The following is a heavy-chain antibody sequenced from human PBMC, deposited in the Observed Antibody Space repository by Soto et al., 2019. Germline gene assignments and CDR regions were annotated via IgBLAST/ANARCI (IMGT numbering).Heavy chain of an antibody. V-gene: IGHV4-31*01. CDR2: IYYSWST. D-gene: IGHD5-12*01. CDR3: VRDRRADGGYEVHWLHP. J-gene: IGHJ5*02. CDR1: DFSIRDGRYY. Sequence: PSETLSLTCPVTDFSIRDGRYYWIWVREQPGQGLENIGYIYYSWSTYYNPSLRGHVSKSVDTSKNQFSMSLNSVTAADTAIYYCVRDRRADGGYEVHWLHPWGPGIPVTVSS.